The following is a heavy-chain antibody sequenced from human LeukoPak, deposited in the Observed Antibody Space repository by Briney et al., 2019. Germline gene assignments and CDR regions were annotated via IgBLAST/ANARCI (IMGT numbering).Heavy chain of an antibody. Sequence: PGGSLRLSCAASGFTFSSYSMNWVRQAPGKGLEWVSSISSSSSYIYYADSVKGRFTISRDNAKNSLYLQMNSLRAEDTAVYYCARVVVVGATTDYWGQGTLVTVSS. CDR3: ARVVVVGATTDY. V-gene: IGHV3-21*01. J-gene: IGHJ4*02. CDR2: ISSSSSYI. CDR1: GFTFSSYS. D-gene: IGHD1-26*01.